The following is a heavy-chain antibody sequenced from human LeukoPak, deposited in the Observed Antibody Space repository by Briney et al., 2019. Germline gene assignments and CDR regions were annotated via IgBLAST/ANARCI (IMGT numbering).Heavy chain of an antibody. V-gene: IGHV1-2*02. CDR2: INPNSGGT. J-gene: IGHJ4*02. CDR1: GYTFTGYY. Sequence: ASVKVSCKASGYTFTGYYMHWVRQAPGQGLEWMGWINPNSGGTNYAQKFQGRVTMTRDTSISTAYMELSRLRSDDTAVYYCARVRSSGYDEVPLDYWGQGTLATVSS. D-gene: IGHD5-12*01. CDR3: ARVRSSGYDEVPLDY.